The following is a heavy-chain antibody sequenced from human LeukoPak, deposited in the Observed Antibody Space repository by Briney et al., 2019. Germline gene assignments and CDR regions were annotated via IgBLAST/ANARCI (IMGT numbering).Heavy chain of an antibody. J-gene: IGHJ4*02. D-gene: IGHD1-26*01. V-gene: IGHV4-34*01. CDR3: AIEGEVGATRNFDY. CDR2: INHSGST. CDR1: GGSFSGYY. Sequence: SETLSLACAVYGGSFSGYYWSWIRQPPGKGLEWIGEINHSGSTNYNPSLKSRVTISVDKSKNQFSLKLSSVTAADTAVYYCAIEGEVGATRNFDYWGQGTLVTVSS.